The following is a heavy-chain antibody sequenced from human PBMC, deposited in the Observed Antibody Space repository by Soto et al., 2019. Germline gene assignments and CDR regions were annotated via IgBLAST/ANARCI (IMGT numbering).Heavy chain of an antibody. Sequence: EASVKVSCKASGYTFTSYAMHWVRQAPGQRLEWMGWINAGNGNTKYSQKFQGRVTITRDTSASTAYMELSSLRSEDTAVYYCGREGVQLPFTGAFGMAVWGQGTTVTVTS. CDR1: GYTFTSYA. CDR2: INAGNGNT. CDR3: GREGVQLPFTGAFGMAV. J-gene: IGHJ6*02. D-gene: IGHD1-26*01. V-gene: IGHV1-3*01.